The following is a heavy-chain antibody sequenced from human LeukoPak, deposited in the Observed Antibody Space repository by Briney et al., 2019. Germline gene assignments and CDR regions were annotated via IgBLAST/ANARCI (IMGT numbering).Heavy chain of an antibody. J-gene: IGHJ5*02. CDR3: ARDLGYGALDP. CDR2: INDYTGDT. Sequence: SETLSLACTVEGGSFAEYFGTWIRQSPGKGLGWIGEINDYTGDTNYNPSLDSRVSITLEKSKNQYSRRLRSVTAADTAVYCCARDLGYGALDPWGQGTLVTVSS. D-gene: IGHD4-17*01. CDR1: GGSFAEYF. V-gene: IGHV4-34*01.